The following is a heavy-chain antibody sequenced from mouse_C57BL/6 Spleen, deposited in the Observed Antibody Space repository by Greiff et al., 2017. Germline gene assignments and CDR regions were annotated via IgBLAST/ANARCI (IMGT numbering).Heavy chain of an antibody. CDR2: IDPETGGT. J-gene: IGHJ3*01. CDR3: TRKELRLLFAY. D-gene: IGHD3-2*02. CDR1: GYTFTDYE. Sequence: QVQLQQSGAELVRPGASVTLSCKASGYTFTDYEMHWVKQIPVHGLEWIGAIDPETGGTAYNQKFKGKAILTADKSSSTAYMDLRSLTSEDSAVYYCTRKELRLLFAYWGQGTLVTVSA. V-gene: IGHV1-15*01.